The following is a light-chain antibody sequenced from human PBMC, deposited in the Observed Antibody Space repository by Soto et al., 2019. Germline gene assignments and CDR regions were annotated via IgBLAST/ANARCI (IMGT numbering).Light chain of an antibody. Sequence: QSVLTQPASVSGSPGQSITISCTGTSSDVGGYNYVSWYQQHLGKAPKLIIYDVSNRPSGVSNRFSGSKSGDTASLTISGLQAEDEADYYCSSYTSSSTLYVFGTGTKVTV. CDR2: DVS. CDR3: SSYTSSSTLYV. CDR1: SSDVGGYNY. J-gene: IGLJ1*01. V-gene: IGLV2-14*01.